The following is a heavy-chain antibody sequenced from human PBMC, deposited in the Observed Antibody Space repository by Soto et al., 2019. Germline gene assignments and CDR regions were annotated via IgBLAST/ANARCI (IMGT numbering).Heavy chain of an antibody. J-gene: IGHJ4*02. CDR2: IWYDGSNK. D-gene: IGHD2-21*02. CDR1: GFTFSSYG. CDR3: ARDNRAYCGGDCYTFDY. Sequence: GSLRLSCAASGFTFSSYGMHWVRQAPGKGLEWVAVIWYDGSNKYYADSVKGRFTISRDNSKNTLYLQMNSLRAEDTAVYYCARDNRAYCGGDCYTFDYWGQGTLVTVSS. V-gene: IGHV3-33*01.